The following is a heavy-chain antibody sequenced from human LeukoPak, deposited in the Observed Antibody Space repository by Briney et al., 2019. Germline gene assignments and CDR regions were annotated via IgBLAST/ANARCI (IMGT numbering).Heavy chain of an antibody. CDR1: GYSFTSYW. J-gene: IGHJ3*02. Sequence: GESLKISCKGSGYSFTSYWIGWVRQMPGKGLEWMGIIYPGDSDTRYSPSFQGQVTISADKSISTAYLQWGSLKASDTAMYYCARRAVIAPYYDFWSGVAHAFDIWGQGTMVTVSS. CDR2: IYPGDSDT. CDR3: ARRAVIAPYYDFWSGVAHAFDI. D-gene: IGHD3-3*01. V-gene: IGHV5-51*01.